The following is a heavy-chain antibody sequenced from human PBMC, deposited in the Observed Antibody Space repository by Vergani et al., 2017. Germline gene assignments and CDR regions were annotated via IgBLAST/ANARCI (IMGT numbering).Heavy chain of an antibody. V-gene: IGHV3-30-3*01. CDR2: ISYDGSNK. CDR1: GFTFSSYA. Sequence: QVQLVESGGGVVQPGRSLRLSCAASGFTFSSYAMHWVRQAPGKGLEWVTVISYDGSNKYYADSVKGRFTISRDNSKNTLYLQMNSLRAEDTAVYYCARHGSPDEDGGFDIWGQGTMVTVSS. J-gene: IGHJ3*02. D-gene: IGHD1-26*01. CDR3: ARHGSPDEDGGFDI.